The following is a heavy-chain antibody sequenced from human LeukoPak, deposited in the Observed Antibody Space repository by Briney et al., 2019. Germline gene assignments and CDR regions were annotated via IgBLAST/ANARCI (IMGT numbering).Heavy chain of an antibody. D-gene: IGHD2-21*02. CDR3: ARTLAYCGGDCYHLYYYYGMDV. V-gene: IGHV4-59*01. CDR2: IYYSGST. Sequence: SETLSLTCTVSGGSISSYYWSWIRQPPGKGLECIGYIYYSGSTNYNPSLKSRVTISVDTSKNQFSLKLSSVTAADTAVYYCARTLAYCGGDCYHLYYYYGMDVWGKGTTVTVSS. J-gene: IGHJ6*04. CDR1: GGSISSYY.